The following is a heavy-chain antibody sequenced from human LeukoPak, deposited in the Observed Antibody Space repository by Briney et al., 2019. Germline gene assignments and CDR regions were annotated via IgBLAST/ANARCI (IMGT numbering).Heavy chain of an antibody. CDR2: ISTYNGNT. D-gene: IGHD4-17*01. CDR3: ARGDDYGDYWGLY. CDR1: GYTLTSYY. J-gene: IGHJ4*02. Sequence: ASVKVSCKASGYTLTSYYMHWVRQAPGQGLEWMGWISTYNGNTNYAQKLQGRVTMTTDTSTSTAYMELRSLISDDAAVYYCARGDDYGDYWGLYWGQGTLVTVSS. V-gene: IGHV1-18*01.